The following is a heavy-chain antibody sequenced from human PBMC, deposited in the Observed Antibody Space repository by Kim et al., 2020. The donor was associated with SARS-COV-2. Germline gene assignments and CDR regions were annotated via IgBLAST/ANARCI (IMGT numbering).Heavy chain of an antibody. Sequence: GGSLRLSCAASGFTFSSYAMSWVRQAPGKGLEWVSVIYSGGSTYYADSVKGRFTISRDNSKNTLYLQMNSLRAEDTAVYYCARVTLPYCGGDCPFYWYFDLWGRATLVTVSS. CDR3: ARVTLPYCGGDCPFYWYFDL. CDR1: GFTFSSYA. D-gene: IGHD2-21*02. V-gene: IGHV3-53*01. CDR2: IYSGGST. J-gene: IGHJ2*01.